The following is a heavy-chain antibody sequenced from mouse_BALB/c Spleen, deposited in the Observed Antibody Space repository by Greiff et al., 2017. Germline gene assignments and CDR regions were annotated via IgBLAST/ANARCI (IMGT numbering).Heavy chain of an antibody. D-gene: IGHD1-1*01. CDR1: GFTFSSFG. J-gene: IGHJ4*01. V-gene: IGHV5-17*02. CDR3: ARGYYYGSREGAMDY. CDR2: ISSGSSTI. Sequence: EVKLVESGGGLVQPGGSRKLSCAASGFTFSSFGMHWVRQAPEKGLEWVAYISSGSSTIYYADTVKGRFTISRDNPKNTLFLQMTSLRSEDTAMYYCARGYYYGSREGAMDYWGQGTSVTVSS.